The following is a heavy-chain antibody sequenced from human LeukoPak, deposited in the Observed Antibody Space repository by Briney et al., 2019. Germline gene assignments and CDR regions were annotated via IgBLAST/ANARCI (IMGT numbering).Heavy chain of an antibody. CDR1: GGSISSSSYY. V-gene: IGHV4-39*01. CDR3: ARLSGSYSPFGY. J-gene: IGHJ4*02. Sequence: SSETLSLTCTVSGGSISSSSYYWGWIRQPPGKGPEWIATIYYSGRTFYNPSLKSRVTIFVDTSKNQFSLKLRSVTAADTAVYYCARLSGSYSPFGYWGQGTLVTVSS. CDR2: IYYSGRT. D-gene: IGHD1-26*01.